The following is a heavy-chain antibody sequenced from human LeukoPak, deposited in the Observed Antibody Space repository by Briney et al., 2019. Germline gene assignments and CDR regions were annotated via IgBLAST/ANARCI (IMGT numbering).Heavy chain of an antibody. CDR2: IYYSGST. CDR1: GGSISSYY. J-gene: IGHJ4*02. Sequence: PSETLSLTCTVSGGSISSYYWSWIRQPPGKGLEWIGYIYYSGSTNYNPSLKSRVTISVDTSKNQFSPKLSSVTAADTAVYYCARGYSYGYVDYWGQGTLVTVSS. D-gene: IGHD5-18*01. CDR3: ARGYSYGYVDY. V-gene: IGHV4-59*12.